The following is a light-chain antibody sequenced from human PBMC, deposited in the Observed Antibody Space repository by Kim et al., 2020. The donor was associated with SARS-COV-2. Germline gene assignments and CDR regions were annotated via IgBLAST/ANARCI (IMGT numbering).Light chain of an antibody. V-gene: IGKV1-16*02. J-gene: IGKJ5*01. CDR3: QKYNRAPVT. Sequence: DIQMAQSPSSLSASPGDRVSITCRASQDISNKLAWFQQKPGKAPKSLIYDASSLQSGVSSKFRGSGSGTDFTLTISSLQPEDVATYYCQKYNRAPVTFGQGTRLEIK. CDR1: QDISNK. CDR2: DAS.